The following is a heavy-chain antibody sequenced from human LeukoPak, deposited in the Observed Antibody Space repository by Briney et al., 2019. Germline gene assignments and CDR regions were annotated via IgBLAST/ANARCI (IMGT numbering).Heavy chain of an antibody. J-gene: IGHJ5*02. CDR1: GGSISSSSYY. CDR3: ARHYDSSNWFDP. V-gene: IGHV4-39*07. CDR2: IYYSGST. D-gene: IGHD3-22*01. Sequence: SETLSLTCTVSGGSISSSSYYWGWIRQPPGKGLEWIGSIYYSGSTYYNPSLKSRVTISVDTSKNQFSLKLSSVTAADTAVYYCARHYDSSNWFDPWGQGTLVTVSS.